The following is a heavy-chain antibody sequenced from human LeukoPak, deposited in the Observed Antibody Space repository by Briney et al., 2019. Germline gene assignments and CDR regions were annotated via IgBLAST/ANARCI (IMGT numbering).Heavy chain of an antibody. CDR2: INPNSGDT. D-gene: IGHD4-17*01. V-gene: IGHV1-2*02. CDR1: GYTFTGYY. CDR3: ARGTVIAVDY. J-gene: IGHJ4*02. Sequence: ASVTVSCKASGYTFTGYYMHWVRQAPGQGLEWMGWINPNSGDTNYAQKFQGRVTMTRDTSISTAYMELRRLRSDETAVYYCARGTVIAVDYWGQGTLVTVSS.